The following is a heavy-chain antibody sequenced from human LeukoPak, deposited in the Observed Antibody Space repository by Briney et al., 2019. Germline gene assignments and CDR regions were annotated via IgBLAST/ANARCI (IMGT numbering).Heavy chain of an antibody. V-gene: IGHV3-11*06. J-gene: IGHJ4*02. CDR3: ARDEGGIAAADFDY. Sequence: PGGSLRLSSAASGFTFSDYYMSWIRQAPGKGLEWVSYISSSSSYTNYADSVKGRFTISRDNAKNSLYLQMNSLRAEDTAVYYCARDEGGIAAADFDYWGQGTLVTVSS. D-gene: IGHD6-13*01. CDR2: ISSSSSYT. CDR1: GFTFSDYY.